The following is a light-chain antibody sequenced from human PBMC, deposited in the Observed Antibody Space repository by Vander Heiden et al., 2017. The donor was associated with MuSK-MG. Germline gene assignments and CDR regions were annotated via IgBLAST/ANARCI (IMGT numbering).Light chain of an antibody. CDR3: AAWDDSLSGHWV. V-gene: IGLV1-47*01. Sequence: QSVLTQPPSASGTPWPRVTISCSGSSSNIGSNYVYWYQQLPGTAPKLLIYRNNQRPSGVPDRFSGSKSGTSASLAISGLRSEDEADYYCAAWDDSLSGHWVFGGGTKLTVL. CDR1: SSNIGSNY. J-gene: IGLJ3*02. CDR2: RNN.